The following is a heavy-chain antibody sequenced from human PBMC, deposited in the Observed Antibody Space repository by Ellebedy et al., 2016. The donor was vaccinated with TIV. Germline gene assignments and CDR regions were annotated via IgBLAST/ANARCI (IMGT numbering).Heavy chain of an antibody. Sequence: SETLSLTCAVYGGSFSGYYWSWIRQPPGKGLEWIGEINHSGSTNYNPSLKSRVTISVDTSKNQFPLKLSSVTAADTAVYYCARGRGSYTRYAKSLEDDYWGQGTLVTVSS. CDR3: ARGRGSYTRYAKSLEDDY. V-gene: IGHV4-34*01. D-gene: IGHD2-2*02. CDR1: GGSFSGYY. J-gene: IGHJ4*02. CDR2: INHSGST.